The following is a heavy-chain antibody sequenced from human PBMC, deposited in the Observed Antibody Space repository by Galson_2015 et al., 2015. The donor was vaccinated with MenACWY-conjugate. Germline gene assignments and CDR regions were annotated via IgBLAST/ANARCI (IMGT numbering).Heavy chain of an antibody. CDR1: GDSVSSNNIA. D-gene: IGHD6-13*01. CDR2: TYYKSKWYN. J-gene: IGHJ5*02. V-gene: IGHV6-1*01. Sequence: CAISGDSVSSNNIAWNWIRQSPSRGLEWLGRTYYKSKWYNDYAASVQSRVTINSDTSKNQISLHLNSVTPEDTAVYYCARETLYSSGWYQLDRRGQGDVVTVSS. CDR3: ARETLYSSGWYQLDR.